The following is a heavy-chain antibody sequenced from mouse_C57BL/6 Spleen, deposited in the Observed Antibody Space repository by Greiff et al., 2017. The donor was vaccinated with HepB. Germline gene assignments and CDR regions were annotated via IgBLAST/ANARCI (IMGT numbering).Heavy chain of an antibody. Sequence: EVQVVESGPGLVKPSQSLSLTCSVTGYSITSGYYWNWIRQFPGNKLEWMGYISYDGSNNYNPSLKNRISITRDTSKNQFFLTLNSVTTEDTATYYCAIYYGNYNAMDYWGQGTSVTVSS. J-gene: IGHJ4*01. CDR3: AIYYGNYNAMDY. V-gene: IGHV3-6*01. D-gene: IGHD2-1*01. CDR2: ISYDGSN. CDR1: GYSITSGYY.